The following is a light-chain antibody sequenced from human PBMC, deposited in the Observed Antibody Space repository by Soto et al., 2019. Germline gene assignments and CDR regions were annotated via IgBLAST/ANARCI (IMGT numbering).Light chain of an antibody. V-gene: IGKV1-39*01. CDR1: QSISSY. CDR3: QQSYSTLWT. J-gene: IGKJ1*01. CDR2: AAS. Sequence: DIQMTQSPSSLSASVGDRVTITCRASQSISSYLNWYQQKPGKAPKLLIYAASSLQSGVPSRFSGSGSGTDFTLTISTLQPEGFATYHCQQSYSTLWTFGQGTKVEIK.